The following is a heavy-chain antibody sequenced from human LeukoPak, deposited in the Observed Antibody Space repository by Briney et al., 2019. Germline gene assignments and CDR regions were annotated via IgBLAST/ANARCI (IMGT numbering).Heavy chain of an antibody. CDR2: IYYSGST. CDR3: ARAITMIVVADGAFDI. Sequence: SETLSLTCTVSGGSISSSSYYWGWIRQPPGKGLEWIGSIYYSGSTYYNPSLKSRVTISVDTSKNQFSLKLSSVTAADTAVYYCARAITMIVVADGAFDIWGQGTMVTVSS. J-gene: IGHJ3*02. D-gene: IGHD3-22*01. CDR1: GGSISSSSYY. V-gene: IGHV4-39*01.